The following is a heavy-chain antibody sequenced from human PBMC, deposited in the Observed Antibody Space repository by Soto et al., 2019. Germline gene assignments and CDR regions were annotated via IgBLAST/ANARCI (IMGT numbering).Heavy chain of an antibody. D-gene: IGHD3-22*01. J-gene: IGHJ6*04. V-gene: IGHV1-3*01. CDR1: GYNFTSCG. CDR3: TRNPNDTSAYAGHYYHDLDV. Sequence: SVKVSCKVSGYNFTSCGIHWVRQASVQRLEWTGSTKPGNGNTKYSEKFQGRVTITRDTSASTAYLELSSRRSEDTSVYYLTRNPNDTSAYAGHYYHDLDVWGKGTTDTIAS. CDR2: TKPGNGNT.